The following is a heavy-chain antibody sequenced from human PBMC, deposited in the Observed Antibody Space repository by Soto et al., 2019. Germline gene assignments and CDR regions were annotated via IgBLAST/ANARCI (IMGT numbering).Heavy chain of an antibody. CDR3: ARDLSGGRRGMDV. J-gene: IGHJ6*02. CDR2: IWYDGSNK. Sequence: WWSLRLSCSASVFTFRSYGMHWFRQAPGKGLEWVAVIWYDGSNKYYADSVKGRFTIPRDNSKNTLYLQMNSLRAEDTAVYYCARDLSGGRRGMDVWGQGTTVTVSS. CDR1: VFTFRSYG. V-gene: IGHV3-33*01. D-gene: IGHD3-10*01.